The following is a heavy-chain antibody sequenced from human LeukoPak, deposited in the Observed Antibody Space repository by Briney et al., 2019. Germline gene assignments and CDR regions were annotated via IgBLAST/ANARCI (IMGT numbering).Heavy chain of an antibody. CDR3: ARLDTAIYYFDY. CDR2: IYYSGST. Sequence: SETLSLTCTVSGGSISSGGYYWSWIRQHPGKGLEWIGYIYYSGSTYYNPSLKSRVTISVDTSKNQFTLKLSSVTAADTAVYYCARLDTAIYYFDYWGQGTLVTVSS. D-gene: IGHD5-18*01. V-gene: IGHV4-31*03. CDR1: GGSISSGGYY. J-gene: IGHJ4*02.